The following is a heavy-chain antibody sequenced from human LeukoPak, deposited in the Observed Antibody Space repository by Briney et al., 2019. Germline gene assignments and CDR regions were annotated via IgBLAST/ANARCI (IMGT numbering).Heavy chain of an antibody. Sequence: TPSETLSLTCTASGGSISSSTYYWDWIRQPPGKGLEWIGSIYYSGSTYYNPSLKSRVTISVDTSKNQFSLKLSSVTAADTAVYYCARDPGAFDIWGQGTMVTVSS. V-gene: IGHV4-39*07. CDR1: GGSISSSTYY. CDR3: ARDPGAFDI. CDR2: IYYSGST. J-gene: IGHJ3*02.